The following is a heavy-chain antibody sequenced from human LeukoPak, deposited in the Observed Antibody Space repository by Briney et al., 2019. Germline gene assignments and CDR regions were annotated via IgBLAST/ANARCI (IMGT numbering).Heavy chain of an antibody. J-gene: IGHJ3*01. CDR1: GFTFSYNA. Sequence: GGSLRLSCAASGFTFSYNAMAWVRQAPGKGLEWVSGILGSGGSTYYADAVKGRFTISRDNSKNTLYLQMNTPRAEDTAVYYCAKSWDAFDFWGQGTMVTVSS. CDR3: AKSWDAFDF. V-gene: IGHV3-23*01. CDR2: ILGSGGST. D-gene: IGHD3-10*01.